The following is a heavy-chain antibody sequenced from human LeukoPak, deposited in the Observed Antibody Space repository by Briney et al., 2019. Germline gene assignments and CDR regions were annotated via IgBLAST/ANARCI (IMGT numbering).Heavy chain of an antibody. CDR3: ARDYNWNPPDY. J-gene: IGHJ4*02. CDR1: GFTFSSHW. V-gene: IGHV3-74*01. Sequence: GGSLRLSCAASGFTFSSHWMHWVRQAPGKGLVWVSRIDSDGRITTYADSVKGRFTISRDNAKNTLYLQMNTLRDEDTAVYYCARDYNWNPPDYWGLGTLVTVSS. CDR2: IDSDGRIT. D-gene: IGHD1-1*01.